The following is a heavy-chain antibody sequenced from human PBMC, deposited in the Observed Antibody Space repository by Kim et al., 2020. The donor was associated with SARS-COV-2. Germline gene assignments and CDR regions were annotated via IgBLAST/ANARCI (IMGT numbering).Heavy chain of an antibody. CDR1: GYTFTSYG. V-gene: IGHV1-18*01. CDR2: ISAYNGNT. J-gene: IGHJ6*02. CDR3: ARRTPATHDYGDYVAVIPEYYGMAV. Sequence: ASVKVSCKASGYTFTSYGISWVRQAPGQGLEWMGWISAYNGNTHYAQKLQGRVTMTTDTSTSTAYMELRSLRSDDTAVYYCARRTPATHDYGDYVAVIPEYYGMAVWGQGTTVTVSS. D-gene: IGHD4-17*01.